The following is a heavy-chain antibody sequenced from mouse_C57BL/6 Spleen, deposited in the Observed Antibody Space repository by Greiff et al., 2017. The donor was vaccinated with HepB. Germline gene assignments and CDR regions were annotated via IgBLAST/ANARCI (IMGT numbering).Heavy chain of an antibody. CDR3: ARGSYYGSSYGAMDY. CDR1: GFTFSDYG. V-gene: IGHV5-17*01. D-gene: IGHD1-1*01. Sequence: DVHLVESGGGLVKPGGSLKLSCAASGFTFSDYGMHWVRQAPEKGLEWVAYISSGSSTIYYADTVKGRFTISRDNAKNTLFLQMTSLRSEDTAMYYCARGSYYGSSYGAMDYWGQGTSVTVSS. CDR2: ISSGSSTI. J-gene: IGHJ4*01.